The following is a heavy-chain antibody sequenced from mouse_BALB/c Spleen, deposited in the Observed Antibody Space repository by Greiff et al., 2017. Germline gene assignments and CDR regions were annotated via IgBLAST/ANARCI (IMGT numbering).Heavy chain of an antibody. CDR2: IDPETGGT. CDR1: GYTFTDYE. J-gene: IGHJ4*01. Sequence: VQLQQSGAELVRPGASVTLSCKASGYTFTDYEMHWVKQTPVHGLDWIGAIDPETGGTAYNQKFKGKATLTADKSSSTAYMELRSLTSEDSAVYYCTRGRGAMDYWGQGTSVTVSS. D-gene: IGHD3-1*01. CDR3: TRGRGAMDY. V-gene: IGHV1-15*01.